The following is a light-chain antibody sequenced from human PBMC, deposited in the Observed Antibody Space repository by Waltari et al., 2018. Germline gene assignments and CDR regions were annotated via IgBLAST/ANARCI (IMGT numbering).Light chain of an antibody. CDR3: QQGNSYPRT. V-gene: IGKV1-13*02. CDR2: YAN. CDR1: QGISSY. Sequence: IQMSQSPSSLSASVGDRVTITCRASQGISSYLNWYQQQPGKAPKLLIYYANSLASGVPARFSGRGSGTEFTLTISSLQPEDFATYYCQQGNSYPRTFGQGTKVEIK. J-gene: IGKJ1*01.